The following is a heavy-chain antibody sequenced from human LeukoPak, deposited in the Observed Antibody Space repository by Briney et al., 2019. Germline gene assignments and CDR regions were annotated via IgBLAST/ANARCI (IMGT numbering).Heavy chain of an antibody. CDR1: GYTFTGYY. CDR3: ARVRRAWGDGMDV. CDR2: INPNSGGT. Sequence: ASVKVSCKASGYTFTGYYMHWVRQAPGQGLEWMGWINPNSGGTNYAQKFQGRVTMTRDTSISTAYMELSGLRSDDAAVYYCARVRRAWGDGMDVWGQGTTVTVSS. D-gene: IGHD7-27*01. V-gene: IGHV1-2*02. J-gene: IGHJ6*02.